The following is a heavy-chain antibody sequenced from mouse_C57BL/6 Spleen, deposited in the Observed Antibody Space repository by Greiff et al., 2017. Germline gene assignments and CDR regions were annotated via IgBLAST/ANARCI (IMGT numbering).Heavy chain of an antibody. CDR1: GFTFGAYY. V-gene: IGHV5-16*01. Sequence: EVQRVESEGGLLQLGSSMKLSCTPSGFTFGAYYMAWVRQVPERGLEWVANINYDGSSTYYLDSLKSRFIISRDNAKNILYLQMSSLKSEDTATYYCAREDYYGSSGAMDYWGQGTSVTVSS. J-gene: IGHJ4*01. CDR2: INYDGSST. CDR3: AREDYYGSSGAMDY. D-gene: IGHD1-1*01.